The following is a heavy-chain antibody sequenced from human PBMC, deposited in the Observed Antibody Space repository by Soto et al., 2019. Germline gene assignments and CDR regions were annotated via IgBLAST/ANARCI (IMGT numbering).Heavy chain of an antibody. V-gene: IGHV3-66*01. CDR3: VTSGGFDH. D-gene: IGHD3-16*01. J-gene: IGHJ5*02. Sequence: GGSLRLSCAASGFTVSSTYMSWVRQAPGKGLEWVSLIYSGGSTYYADSAKGRFTISRDNSKNTLYLQMNSLRAEDTAVYYCVTSGGFDHWGQGTLVTVSS. CDR2: IYSGGST. CDR1: GFTVSSTY.